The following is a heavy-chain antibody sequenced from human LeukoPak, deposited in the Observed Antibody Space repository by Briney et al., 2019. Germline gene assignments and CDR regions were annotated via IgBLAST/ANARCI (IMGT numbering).Heavy chain of an antibody. D-gene: IGHD3-10*01. CDR2: ISYDGSNK. J-gene: IGHJ4*02. CDR3: AKAYYGSACPDY. V-gene: IGHV3-30*18. Sequence: GGSLRLSCAASGFTFSSYGMHWVRQAPGKGLEWVAVISYDGSNKYYADSVKGRFTISRDNSKNTLYLQMNGLRAEDTAVYYCAKAYYGSACPDYWGQGTLVTVSS. CDR1: GFTFSSYG.